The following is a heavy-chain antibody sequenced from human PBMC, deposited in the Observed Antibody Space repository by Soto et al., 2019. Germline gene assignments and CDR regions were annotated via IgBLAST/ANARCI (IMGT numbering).Heavy chain of an antibody. CDR2: IYYSGST. J-gene: IGHJ4*02. D-gene: IGHD3-3*01. CDR1: GGSIISYY. Sequence: SETLSLTCIVSGGSIISYYWSWIRQPPGKGLEWIGHIYYSGSTNYNPSLKSRVTISVDTSKNQFSLKLSSVTAADTAVYYCARSSPRVVSPWDYWGQGTLVTVS. V-gene: IGHV4-59*01. CDR3: ARSSPRVVSPWDY.